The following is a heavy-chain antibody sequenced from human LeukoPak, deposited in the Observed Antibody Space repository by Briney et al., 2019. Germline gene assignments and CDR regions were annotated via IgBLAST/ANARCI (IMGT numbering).Heavy chain of an antibody. J-gene: IGHJ4*02. CDR2: MWKDGNIK. V-gene: IGHV3-33*01. CDR1: GLTFSSYG. Sequence: GGSLSLSCAASGLTFSSYGMQWVRQAPGGELEWLAVMWKDGNIKFYTDSVKDRFTISRDNSKNKLHLQMTSLICESTAVYYFARVLDPLYFDYWGQRALVTVSS. D-gene: IGHD1-1*01. CDR3: ARVLDPLYFDY.